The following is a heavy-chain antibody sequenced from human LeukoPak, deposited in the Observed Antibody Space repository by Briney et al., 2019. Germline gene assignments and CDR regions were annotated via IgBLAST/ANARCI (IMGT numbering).Heavy chain of an antibody. CDR1: GFPFSSHG. Sequence: GGSLRLSCAGSGFPFSSHGMNWVRQAPGKGLEWVSGISPGGPTYYADSVRGRFTISRDDSKNTVYLQMNSLRAEDTAVYYCAELGITMIGGVWGKGTTVTISS. CDR3: AELGITMIGGV. V-gene: IGHV3-23*01. CDR2: ISPGGPT. J-gene: IGHJ6*04. D-gene: IGHD3-10*02.